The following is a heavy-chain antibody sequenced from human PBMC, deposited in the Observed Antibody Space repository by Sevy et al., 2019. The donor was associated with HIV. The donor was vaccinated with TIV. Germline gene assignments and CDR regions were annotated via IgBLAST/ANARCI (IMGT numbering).Heavy chain of an antibody. J-gene: IGHJ6*02. D-gene: IGHD4-17*01. CDR2: MNPNSGNT. V-gene: IGHV1-8*03. CDR3: ARRGGAYGDYDYYYYGMDV. CDR1: GYNFNNYD. Sequence: ASVKVSCKASGYNFNNYDINWVRQATGQGLEWMGWMNPNSGNTGYAQKFQGRVTITRNTSISTAYMELSSRRSEDTATYYCARRGGAYGDYDYYYYGMDVWGQGTTVTVSS.